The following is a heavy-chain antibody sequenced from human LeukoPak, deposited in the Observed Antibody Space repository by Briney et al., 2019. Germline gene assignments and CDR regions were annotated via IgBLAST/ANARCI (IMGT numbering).Heavy chain of an antibody. D-gene: IGHD1/OR15-1a*01. V-gene: IGHV3-7*01. CDR2: IKQDGSQR. Sequence: GGSLRLSCTASGFTFSDYWMTWVRQAPGKGPEWVANIKQDGSQRYYVDSVRGRFTISRDNAKNSLFLQMNGLRAEDTAVYYCARPTMNRKNPFYYYYYGMDVWGQGTTVTVSS. CDR3: ARPTMNRKNPFYYYYYGMDV. J-gene: IGHJ6*02. CDR1: GFTFSDYW.